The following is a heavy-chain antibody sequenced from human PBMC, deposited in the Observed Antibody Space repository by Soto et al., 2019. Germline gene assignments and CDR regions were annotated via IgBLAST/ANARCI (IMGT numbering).Heavy chain of an antibody. CDR1: GDSISNLNYF. V-gene: IGHV4-30-4*01. CDR3: ARGRYCLTGRCFPNWFDS. CDR2: IYKSATT. J-gene: IGHJ5*01. D-gene: IGHD7-27*01. Sequence: SETLSLTCSVSGDSISNLNYFWAWIRQPPGQALEYIGYIYKSATTYYNPSFESRVAISVDTSKSQFSLNVTSVTAADTAVYFCARGRYCLTGRCFPNWFDSWGQGALVTVSS.